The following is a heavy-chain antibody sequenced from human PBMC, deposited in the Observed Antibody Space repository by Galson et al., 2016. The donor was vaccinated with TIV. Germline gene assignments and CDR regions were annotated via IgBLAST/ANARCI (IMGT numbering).Heavy chain of an antibody. D-gene: IGHD3-22*01. CDR1: GLSVRSGSFY. Sequence: LSLTCSVSGLSVRSGSFYWSWIRQPPGKGLEWIGYIYYSGSTKYNPSLKSLVTISLNTSKRQLSLKLNSVTGADTAVYSCAREKVGAAYYYVTSGYYHNWLGSWGQGTLVTVTA. V-gene: IGHV4-61*01. CDR3: AREKVGAAYYYVTSGYYHNWLGS. J-gene: IGHJ5*01. CDR2: IYYSGST.